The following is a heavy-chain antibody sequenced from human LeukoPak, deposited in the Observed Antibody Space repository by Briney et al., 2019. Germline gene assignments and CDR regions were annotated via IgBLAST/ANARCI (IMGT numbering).Heavy chain of an antibody. D-gene: IGHD3-10*01. CDR3: ARGWFGYYNWFDP. Sequence: PSETLSLTCAVYGESFSGYYWSWIRQPPGKGLEWIWEINHSGSTNYNPSLKSRVTISVDTSKNQFSLKLSSVTAADTAVYYCARGWFGYYNWFDPWGQGTLVTVSS. J-gene: IGHJ5*02. CDR1: GESFSGYY. V-gene: IGHV4-34*01. CDR2: INHSGST.